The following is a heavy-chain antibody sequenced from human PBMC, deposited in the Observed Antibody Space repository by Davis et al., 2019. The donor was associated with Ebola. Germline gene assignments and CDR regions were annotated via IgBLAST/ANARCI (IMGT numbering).Heavy chain of an antibody. J-gene: IGHJ4*02. CDR3: ARRRWDDPYYFDY. D-gene: IGHD1-1*01. Sequence: GESLKISCKGSGYSFSNYWIGWVRQMPGKGLEWMGIIYPGDSDTRYSPSFQGQVTISADKSISTAYLQWSSLKASGTAMYYCARRRWDDPYYFDYWGQGTLVTVSS. V-gene: IGHV5-51*01. CDR1: GYSFSNYW. CDR2: IYPGDSDT.